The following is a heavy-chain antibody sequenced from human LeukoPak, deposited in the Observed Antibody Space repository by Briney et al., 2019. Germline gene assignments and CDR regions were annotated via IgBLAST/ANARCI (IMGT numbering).Heavy chain of an antibody. CDR1: GFTFSSYS. CDR2: ISSSSSTI. D-gene: IGHD2-8*01. Sequence: PGGSLRLSCAASGFTFSSYSMNWVRQAPGKGLEWVSYISSSSSTIYYADSVKGRFTISRDNAKNSLYLQMNSLRAEDTAVYYCARGGLQASGVFDIWGQGTLVTVSS. J-gene: IGHJ3*02. CDR3: ARGGLQASGVFDI. V-gene: IGHV3-48*01.